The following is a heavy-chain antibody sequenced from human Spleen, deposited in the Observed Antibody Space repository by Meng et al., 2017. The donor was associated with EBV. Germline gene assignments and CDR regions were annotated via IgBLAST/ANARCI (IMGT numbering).Heavy chain of an antibody. V-gene: IGHV4-4*02. CDR3: ARSPYSGSYYANFDY. Sequence: QRHLQDSCHERVNPSGTALPSGAGSIASINSGDWWSGVRQPPGKGLEWIGEVYHDGTTNYLPSLKSRLTISVDKSMNQFSLKLTSVTAADTVVYSCARSPYSGSYYANFDYWGQGVLVTVSS. CDR2: VYHDGTT. D-gene: IGHD1-26*01. J-gene: IGHJ4*02. CDR1: IASINSGDW.